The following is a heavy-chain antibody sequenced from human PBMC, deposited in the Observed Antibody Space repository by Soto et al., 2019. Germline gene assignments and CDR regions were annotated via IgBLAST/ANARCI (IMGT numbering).Heavy chain of an antibody. CDR1: GYSFTGYY. D-gene: IGHD2-8*02. CDR3: ARGDYGTGGYPFPYFDY. Sequence: HEHLVQSGAEVKRPGASLKVSCKASGYSFTGYYIHWVRQAPGQGLEWMGWINPDSGATNYAQNFQGGVTLTSDTSISTASMDVTSLTSDDTAVYYCARGDYGTGGYPFPYFDYWGQGTLVIVSS. CDR2: INPDSGAT. V-gene: IGHV1-2*02. J-gene: IGHJ4*02.